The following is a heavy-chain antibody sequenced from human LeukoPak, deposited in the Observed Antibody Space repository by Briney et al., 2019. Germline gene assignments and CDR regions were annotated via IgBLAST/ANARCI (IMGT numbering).Heavy chain of an antibody. D-gene: IGHD2-2*01. J-gene: IGHJ5*02. V-gene: IGHV1-8*01. Sequence: ASVKVSCKASGYTFTSYDINWVRQATGQGLEWMGWMNPNSGNTGYAQKFQGSVTMTRNTSISTAYMELSSLRSEDTAVYSCARVEQYCSSTSCYWTGFDPWGQETLVTVSS. CDR2: MNPNSGNT. CDR1: GYTFTSYD. CDR3: ARVEQYCSSTSCYWTGFDP.